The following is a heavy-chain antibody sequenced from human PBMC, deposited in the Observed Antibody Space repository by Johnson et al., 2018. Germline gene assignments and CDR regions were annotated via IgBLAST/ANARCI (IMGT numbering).Heavy chain of an antibody. J-gene: IGHJ3*02. CDR3: ARPPRGKPNDAFDI. CDR2: ISSSSSTI. V-gene: IGHV3-48*02. D-gene: IGHD3-10*01. Sequence: EVQLVESGGGLVQPGGSLRLSCAASGFTFSSYSMNWVRQAPGKGLEWVSYISSSSSTIYYADSVKGRFTISRDNAKNSPYLQMNSLRDEGTAVYYCARPPRGKPNDAFDIWGQGTMVTVSS. CDR1: GFTFSSYS.